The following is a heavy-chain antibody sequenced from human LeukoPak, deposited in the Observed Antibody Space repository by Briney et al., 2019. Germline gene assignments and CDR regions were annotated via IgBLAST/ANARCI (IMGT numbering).Heavy chain of an antibody. J-gene: IGHJ6*03. CDR2: ISWDGGST. D-gene: IGHD5-12*01. CDR1: GFTFDDYA. Sequence: GGSLRLSXAASGFTFDDYAMHWARQAPGKGLEWVSLISWDGGSTYYADSVKGRFTISRDNSKNSLYLQMNSLRAEDTALYYCAKDIGSSGYVGYYYYMDVWGKGTTVTVSS. V-gene: IGHV3-43D*04. CDR3: AKDIGSSGYVGYYYYMDV.